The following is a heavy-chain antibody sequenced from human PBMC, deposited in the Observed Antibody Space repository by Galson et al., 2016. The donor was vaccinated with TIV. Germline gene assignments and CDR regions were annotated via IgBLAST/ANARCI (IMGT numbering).Heavy chain of an antibody. V-gene: IGHV1-69*13. Sequence: SVKVSCKASGATFNKYAISWVRQAPGQGLEWMGGIIPIFGTANYAQKFQGRVTITADEFPSAAYMELNSLRSEDTAVYYCARGSGGTYYYYFGMDVWGSGTLVTVSS. CDR3: ARGSGGTYYYYFGMDV. CDR1: GATFNKYA. J-gene: IGHJ6*04. D-gene: IGHD4-23*01. CDR2: IIPIFGTA.